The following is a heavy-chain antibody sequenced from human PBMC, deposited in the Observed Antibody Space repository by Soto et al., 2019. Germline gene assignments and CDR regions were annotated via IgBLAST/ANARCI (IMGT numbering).Heavy chain of an antibody. Sequence: GGSLRLSCAASGFTFTSYAMNWVRQAPGKGLEWVSAISGSGGSTYYADSVKGRFTISRDNSKNTLYLQMNSLRAEDTAVYYCAKCRLGYSNPFDYWGQGTLVTVSS. V-gene: IGHV3-23*01. D-gene: IGHD4-4*01. CDR1: GFTFTSYA. J-gene: IGHJ4*02. CDR3: AKCRLGYSNPFDY. CDR2: ISGSGGST.